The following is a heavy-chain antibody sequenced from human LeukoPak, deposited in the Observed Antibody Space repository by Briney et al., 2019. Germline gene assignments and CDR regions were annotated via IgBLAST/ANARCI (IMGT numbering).Heavy chain of an antibody. CDR2: IKPDGSE. V-gene: IGHV3-7*01. CDR3: TREDGTFDP. Sequence: GGSLRLSCAASGFTSSNYWMDWVRQVPGKGLEWVANIKPDGSEYYVDSVRGRFSISRDNAKNSLYLQMNSLRVEDTAVYYCTREDGTFDPWGQGTLVTVSS. CDR1: GFTSSNYW. J-gene: IGHJ5*02.